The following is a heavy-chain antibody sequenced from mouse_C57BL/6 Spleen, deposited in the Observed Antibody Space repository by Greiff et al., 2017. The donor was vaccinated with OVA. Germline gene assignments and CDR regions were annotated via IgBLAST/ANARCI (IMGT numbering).Heavy chain of an antibody. Sequence: EVQLQQSGPELVKPGASVKISCKASGYTFTDYYMNWVKQSHGKSLEWIGDINPNNGGTSYNQKFKGKATLTVDKSSSTAYMELRSLTSEDSAVYYCARMGDGHYWYFDVWGTGTTVTVSS. CDR3: ARMGDGHYWYFDV. CDR1: GYTFTDYY. V-gene: IGHV1-26*01. D-gene: IGHD2-3*01. J-gene: IGHJ1*03. CDR2: INPNNGGT.